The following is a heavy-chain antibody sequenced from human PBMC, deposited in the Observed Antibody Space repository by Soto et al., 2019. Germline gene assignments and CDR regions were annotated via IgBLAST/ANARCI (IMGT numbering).Heavy chain of an antibody. CDR2: IYYSGST. J-gene: IGHJ6*02. CDR1: GGSISGSSYY. Sequence: SETLSLTCTVSGGSISGSSYYWGWIRQPPGKGLEWIGNIYYSGSTYYNPSLKSRVTISVDTSKNQFSLKLSSVTAADTAVYYCARAYSQIQLWPWAGYGMDVWGQGTTVTVSS. CDR3: ARAYSQIQLWPWAGYGMDV. D-gene: IGHD5-18*01. V-gene: IGHV4-39*07.